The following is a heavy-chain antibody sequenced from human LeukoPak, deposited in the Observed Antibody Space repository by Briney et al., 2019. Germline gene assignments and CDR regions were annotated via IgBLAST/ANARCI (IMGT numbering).Heavy chain of an antibody. Sequence: PSETLSLTCTVSGGSISPHYWTWMRQPPGKGLEWIGYVYYNGLTSYNASLRRRLILSVDTARNQVSLKLTSVTAADTAVYYCTREVSTVTFNYGAQEPLVTVSS. V-gene: IGHV4-59*11. J-gene: IGHJ4*02. CDR2: VYYNGLT. CDR1: GGSISPHY. CDR3: TREVSTVTFNY. D-gene: IGHD4-17*01.